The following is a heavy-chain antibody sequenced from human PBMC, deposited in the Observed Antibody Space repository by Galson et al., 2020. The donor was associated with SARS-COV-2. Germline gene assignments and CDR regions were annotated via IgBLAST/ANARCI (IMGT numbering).Heavy chain of an antibody. D-gene: IGHD3-3*01. CDR3: ARGFGYFDL. J-gene: IGHJ2*01. CDR2: ISSSSSTI. V-gene: IGHV3-48*01. CDR1: GLTLSTYG. Sequence: GESLKISCAASGLTLSTYGMNWVRQAPGKGLEWISYISSSSSTIYYADSVKGRFTISRDNAKNSLYLQINSLRAEDTAVYYCARGFGYFDLWGRGTLVTVSS.